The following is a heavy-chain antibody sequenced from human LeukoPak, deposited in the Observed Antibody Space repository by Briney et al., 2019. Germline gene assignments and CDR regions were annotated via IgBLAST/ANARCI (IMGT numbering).Heavy chain of an antibody. D-gene: IGHD5-24*01. CDR1: GYTFTGYY. V-gene: IGHV1-2*06. J-gene: IGHJ1*01. CDR3: ARGMSEMAALGAEYFQH. Sequence: GASVKVSCKASGYTFTGYYMHWVRQAPGQGLEWMGRINPNSGGTNYAQKFQGRVTMTRDTSIRTAYMELSRLRSDDTAVYYCARGMSEMAALGAEYFQHWGQGTLVTASS. CDR2: INPNSGGT.